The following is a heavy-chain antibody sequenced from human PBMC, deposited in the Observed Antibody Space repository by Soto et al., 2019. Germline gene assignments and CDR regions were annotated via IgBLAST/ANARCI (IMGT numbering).Heavy chain of an antibody. CDR3: AHPHPSCSGDTCYTTHVDF. Sequence: ASGPTLVNPTQTLTLTCTFSGFSLTTSGVGVGWIRQPPGKALEWLALIYWDDDKRYSPSLKSRLTITKDTSKNQVVLTMSNMDPVDTATYFCAHPHPSCSGDTCYTTHVDFCGEGAQVTVSS. CDR1: GFSLTTSGVG. CDR2: IYWDDDK. V-gene: IGHV2-5*02. J-gene: IGHJ4*02. D-gene: IGHD2-15*01.